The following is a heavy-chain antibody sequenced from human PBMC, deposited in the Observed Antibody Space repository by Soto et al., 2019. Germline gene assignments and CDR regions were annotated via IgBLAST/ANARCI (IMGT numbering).Heavy chain of an antibody. Sequence: QVQLQESGPGLVKPSQTLSLTCTVSGGSISSGDYYWSWIRQPPGKGLEWIGYIYYSGSTYYNPSLQSRVTISVDTSKHQFSLKLSSVTAADTAVYYCARAMVVTQNWFDPWGQGTLVTVSS. V-gene: IGHV4-30-4*01. D-gene: IGHD2-21*02. CDR2: IYYSGST. J-gene: IGHJ5*02. CDR1: GGSISSGDYY. CDR3: ARAMVVTQNWFDP.